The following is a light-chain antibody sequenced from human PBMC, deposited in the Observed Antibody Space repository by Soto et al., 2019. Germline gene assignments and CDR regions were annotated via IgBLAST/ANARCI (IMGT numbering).Light chain of an antibody. J-gene: IGKJ1*01. CDR3: QQSYSTLRT. CDR1: QSISSY. CDR2: AAS. Sequence: DIQMTQSPSSLSASGGDRVTITCLASQSISSYLNWYQQKPGKAPKLLIYAASSLQSGVPSRFSGSGSGTDFTLTISSLQPEDFATYYCQQSYSTLRTFGQGTKVDIK. V-gene: IGKV1-39*01.